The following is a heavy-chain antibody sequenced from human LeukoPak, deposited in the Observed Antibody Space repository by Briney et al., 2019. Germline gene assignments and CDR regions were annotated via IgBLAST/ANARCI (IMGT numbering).Heavy chain of an antibody. CDR3: AREWEPHSGIIDAFDI. CDR2: MNPNSGNT. V-gene: IGHV1-8*01. CDR1: GYTFTSYD. Sequence: GASVKVSCKASGYTFTSYDINWVRQATGQGLEWMGWMNPNSGNTGYAQKFQGRVTMTRNTSISTAYMELSSLRSEDTAVYYCAREWEPHSGIIDAFDIWGQGTMVTVSS. J-gene: IGHJ3*02. D-gene: IGHD1-26*01.